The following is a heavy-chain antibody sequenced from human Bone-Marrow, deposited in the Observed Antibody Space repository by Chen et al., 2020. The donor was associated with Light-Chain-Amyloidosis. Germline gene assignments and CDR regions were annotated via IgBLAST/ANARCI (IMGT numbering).Heavy chain of an antibody. CDR3: ARSYSAYDPRAAFDF. CDR2: IYYSGTT. J-gene: IGHJ3*01. V-gene: IGHV4-31*03. D-gene: IGHD5-12*01. Sequence: QVQLQESGPGLVKTSQTLSLTCTVSGGSISSSGPYWSWIRQQPGKGLEWMGFIYYSGTTYYNPSLKNRITISLYTSKNQFSLKLSAVTAADTAVYYCARSYSAYDPRAAFDFWGQGTKVTVSS. CDR1: GGSISSSGPY.